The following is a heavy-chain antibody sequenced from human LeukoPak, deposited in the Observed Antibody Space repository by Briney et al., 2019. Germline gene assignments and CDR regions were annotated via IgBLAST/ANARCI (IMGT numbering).Heavy chain of an antibody. CDR1: GGSFSGYY. D-gene: IGHD3-22*01. CDR2: IYHSGST. V-gene: IGHV4-34*01. CDR3: ARSSSYYDSSGYL. Sequence: SETLSLTCAVYGGSFSGYYWSWIRQPPGKGLEWIGEIYHSGSTNYNPSLKSRVTISVDKSKNQFSLKLSSVTAADTAVYYCARSSSYYDSSGYLWGQGTLVTVSS. J-gene: IGHJ4*02.